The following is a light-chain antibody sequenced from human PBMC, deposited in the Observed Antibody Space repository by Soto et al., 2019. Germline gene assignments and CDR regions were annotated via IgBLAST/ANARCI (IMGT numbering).Light chain of an antibody. V-gene: IGKV3-15*01. Sequence: EIVMTQSPATLSVSPGEGATLSCRASQSVSSNLAWYQQKPGQAPRLLIDDASTWATGIPARFDGSGSGTEFTLTISSLQSEDFAVYYCQQYNKWPLTFGGGTRVEIK. CDR2: DAS. CDR3: QQYNKWPLT. J-gene: IGKJ4*01. CDR1: QSVSSN.